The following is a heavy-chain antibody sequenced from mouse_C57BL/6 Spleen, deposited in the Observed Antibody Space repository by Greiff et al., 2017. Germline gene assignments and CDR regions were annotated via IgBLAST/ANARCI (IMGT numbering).Heavy chain of an antibody. CDR3: TRDRYSNLGYAMDY. CDR1: GFTFSSYA. J-gene: IGHJ4*01. V-gene: IGHV5-9-1*02. D-gene: IGHD2-5*01. Sequence: DVMLVESGEGLVKPGGSLKLSCAASGFTFSSYAMSWVRQTPEKRLEWVAYISSGGDYIYYADTVKGRFTISRDNARNTLYLQMSSLKSEDTAMYYCTRDRYSNLGYAMDYWGQGTSVTVSS. CDR2: ISSGGDYI.